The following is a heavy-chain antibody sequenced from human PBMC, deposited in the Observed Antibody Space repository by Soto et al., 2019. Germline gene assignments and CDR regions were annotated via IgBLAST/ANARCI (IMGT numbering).Heavy chain of an antibody. CDR2: MYSSGST. CDR1: GGSISNYF. J-gene: IGHJ4*02. CDR3: VRYVRSGSYFDY. D-gene: IGHD3-22*01. Sequence: SSETLSLTCIVSGGSISNYFWSWIRQPPGKGLEWIGNMYSSGSTYYNPSLKSRVTISVDTSKNQFSLKLTSVTAADTAVYYCVRYVRSGSYFDYWGQGTLVTVSS. V-gene: IGHV4-4*08.